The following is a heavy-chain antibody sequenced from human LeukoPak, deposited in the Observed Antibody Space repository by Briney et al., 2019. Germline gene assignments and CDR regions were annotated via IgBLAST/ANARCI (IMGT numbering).Heavy chain of an antibody. CDR1: GYTFTSYG. D-gene: IGHD3-10*01. CDR3: ARVPIYGSGSYWSY. Sequence: GASVKVSCKASGYTFTSYGICWVRQAPGQGLEWMGWISAYNGNTNYAQKLQGRVTMTTDTSTSTAYMELRSLRSDDTAVYYCARVPIYGSGSYWSYWGQGTLVTVSS. J-gene: IGHJ4*02. V-gene: IGHV1-18*01. CDR2: ISAYNGNT.